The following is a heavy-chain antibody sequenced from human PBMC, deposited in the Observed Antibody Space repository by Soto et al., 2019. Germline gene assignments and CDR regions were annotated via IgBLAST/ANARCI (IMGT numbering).Heavy chain of an antibody. Sequence: EVQLVESGGGLVQPGGSLRLSCAVSGFTFSRDWMHWVRQAPGKGLVWVSRINSDGSSTSYADSVKGRFTISRDNAKNRLYLQMNRRRADDTAVYYCARVSPWGLRQADWYFDLWGRGTLVSVSS. CDR3: ARVSPWGLRQADWYFDL. CDR1: GFTFSRDW. V-gene: IGHV3-74*01. D-gene: IGHD3-16*01. J-gene: IGHJ2*01. CDR2: INSDGSST.